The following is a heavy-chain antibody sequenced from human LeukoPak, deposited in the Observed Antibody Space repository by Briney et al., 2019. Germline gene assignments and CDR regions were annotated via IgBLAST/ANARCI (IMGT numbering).Heavy chain of an antibody. CDR3: AKGPRGIAVAGTPEYFQH. Sequence: GGSLRLSCAASGFTFDDYAMHWVRQAPGKGLEWVSGISWNSGSIDYADSVKGRFTISRDNAKNSLYLQMNSLRAEDMALYYCAKGPRGIAVAGTPEYFQHWGQGTLVTVSS. V-gene: IGHV3-9*03. J-gene: IGHJ1*01. CDR2: ISWNSGSI. CDR1: GFTFDDYA. D-gene: IGHD6-19*01.